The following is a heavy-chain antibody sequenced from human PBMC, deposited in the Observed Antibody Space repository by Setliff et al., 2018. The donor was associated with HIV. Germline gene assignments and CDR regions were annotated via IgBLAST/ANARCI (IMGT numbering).Heavy chain of an antibody. Sequence: SETLSLTCAVYGGSFSDYYWTWIRQSPGKGLEWIGEINHRGSTNYNPSLKSRVTVSVDTSKNQFSLKLGSVTAADTAVYYCARESPSSSWFYFDFWGQGTLVPSPQ. D-gene: IGHD6-13*01. J-gene: IGHJ4*02. CDR1: GGSFSDYY. V-gene: IGHV4-34*01. CDR2: INHRGST. CDR3: ARESPSSSWFYFDF.